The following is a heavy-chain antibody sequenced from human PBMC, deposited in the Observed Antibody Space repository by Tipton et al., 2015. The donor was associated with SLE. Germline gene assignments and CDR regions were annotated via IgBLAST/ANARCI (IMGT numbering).Heavy chain of an antibody. D-gene: IGHD3-10*01. Sequence: QLVQSGAEVKKPGESLKISCKGSGYSFTSYWIGWVRQMPGKGLEWMGIIYPGDSDTSYSPSFQGLVTISAHKSISTAYLPWGSPKAPDNALYYRLVMGISGTDSWGQGTLVSVS. V-gene: IGHV5-51*03. CDR3: LVMGISGTDS. J-gene: IGHJ4*02. CDR1: GYSFTSYW. CDR2: IYPGDSDT.